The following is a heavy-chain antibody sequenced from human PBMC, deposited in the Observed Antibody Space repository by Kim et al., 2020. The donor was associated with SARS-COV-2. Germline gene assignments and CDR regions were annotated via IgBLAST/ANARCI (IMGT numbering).Heavy chain of an antibody. J-gene: IGHJ6*02. CDR3: AKGFGFGTYDYYGMDV. V-gene: IGHV3-9*01. CDR1: GFTFGEYD. D-gene: IGHD3-10*01. CDR2: ISWNSGSI. Sequence: GGSLRLSCAASGFTFGEYDMHWVRQAPGKGLEWVSGISWNSGSISYADSVKGRFTISRDNAKNSLYLQMNSLRAEDTALYYCAKGFGFGTYDYYGMDVWGQGTMVTVSS.